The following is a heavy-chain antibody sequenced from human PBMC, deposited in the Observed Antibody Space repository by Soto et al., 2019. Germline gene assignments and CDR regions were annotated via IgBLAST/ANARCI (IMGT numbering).Heavy chain of an antibody. Sequence: ASVKVSCKASGYTFSSYYMHWVRQAPGQGLEWMGIINPSGGSTSYAQKLQGRVTMTRDTSTSTVCMELSSLRSEDTAVYYCARGPNCSGGSCQPHYYYYYYMDVWGKGTTVTVSS. V-gene: IGHV1-46*03. J-gene: IGHJ6*03. CDR3: ARGPNCSGGSCQPHYYYYYYMDV. D-gene: IGHD2-15*01. CDR2: INPSGGST. CDR1: GYTFSSYY.